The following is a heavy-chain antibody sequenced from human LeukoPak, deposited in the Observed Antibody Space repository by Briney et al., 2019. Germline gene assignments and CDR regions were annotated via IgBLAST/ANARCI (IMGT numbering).Heavy chain of an antibody. CDR2: IKQYGSEK. J-gene: IGHJ6*02. V-gene: IGHV3-7*01. Sequence: GRSLRLSCSASGFTFGDYAMSWVRQAPGKGLEWVATIKQYGSEKYYVDSVKGRFTISRDDAKNTLYLQMNSLRAEDTAVYYCARDRYGDHDYYYGMDVWGQGTTVTVSS. CDR3: ARDRYGDHDYYYGMDV. D-gene: IGHD4-17*01. CDR1: GFTFGDYA.